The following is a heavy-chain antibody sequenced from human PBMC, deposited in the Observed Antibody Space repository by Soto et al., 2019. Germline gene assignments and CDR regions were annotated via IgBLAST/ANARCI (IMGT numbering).Heavy chain of an antibody. J-gene: IGHJ6*02. Sequence: PGGSLRLSCAASGFTFSSYAMHWVRQAPGKGLEWVAVISYDGSNRHYADSVKGRFTISRDNSKNTLYLQMNSLRAEDTAVYYCATGLSSSYYYYGMDVWGQGTTVTVS. CDR3: ATGLSSSYYYYGMDV. CDR2: ISYDGSNR. V-gene: IGHV3-30-3*01. CDR1: GFTFSSYA. D-gene: IGHD2-2*01.